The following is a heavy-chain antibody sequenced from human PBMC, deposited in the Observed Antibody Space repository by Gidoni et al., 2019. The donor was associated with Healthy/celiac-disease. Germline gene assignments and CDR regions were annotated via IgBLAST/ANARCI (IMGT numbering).Heavy chain of an antibody. CDR1: GLTFRSYG. CDR3: AKGTYYYDSSGYLFDY. Sequence: QVQLVESGRGVVQPWRSLRLSCAASGLTFRSYGLHWVRQAPGKGLEWVAVIADDGSNKYCADSVKGRFTISRDNSKNTLYLQINSRRAEDTAVYYCAKGTYYYDSSGYLFDYWGQGTLVTVSS. J-gene: IGHJ4*02. V-gene: IGHV3-30*18. CDR2: IADDGSNK. D-gene: IGHD3-22*01.